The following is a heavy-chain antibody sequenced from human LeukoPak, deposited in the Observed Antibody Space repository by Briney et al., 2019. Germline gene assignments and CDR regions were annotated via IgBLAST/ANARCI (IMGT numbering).Heavy chain of an antibody. Sequence: ASVKVSCKASGYTFTGYYMHWVRQAPGQGLEWMGWINPNSGGTNYAQKFQGRVAMTRDTSISTAYMELSRLGSDDTAVYYCARAAPAGYSSLYYYMDVWGKGTTVTVSS. V-gene: IGHV1-2*02. CDR2: INPNSGGT. CDR3: ARAAPAGYSSLYYYMDV. CDR1: GYTFTGYY. D-gene: IGHD5-18*01. J-gene: IGHJ6*03.